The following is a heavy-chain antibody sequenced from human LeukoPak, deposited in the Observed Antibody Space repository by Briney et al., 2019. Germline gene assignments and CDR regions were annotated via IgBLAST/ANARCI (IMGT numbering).Heavy chain of an antibody. Sequence: PGGSLRLSCATSGFTFSSYWMSWVRQAPGKGLEWVANIKQDESEKYYLDSVKGRFTISRDNAKNSLYLQINSLRAEDTAVYYCARGLISSASVGFDYWGQGTLVTVSS. CDR1: GFTFSSYW. CDR3: ARGLISSASVGFDY. V-gene: IGHV3-7*01. D-gene: IGHD6-6*01. CDR2: IKQDESEK. J-gene: IGHJ4*02.